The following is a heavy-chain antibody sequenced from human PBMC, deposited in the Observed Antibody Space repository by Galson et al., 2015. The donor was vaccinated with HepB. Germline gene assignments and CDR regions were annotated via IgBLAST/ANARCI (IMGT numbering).Heavy chain of an antibody. V-gene: IGHV3-30*18. CDR3: AKDRFSAAPPPPKVRNWLFRDY. CDR2: ISYDGSNK. CDR1: GFTFSSYG. J-gene: IGHJ4*02. Sequence: SLRLSCAASGFTFSSYGMHWVRQAPGKGLEWVAVISYDGSNKYYADSVKGRFTISRDNSKNTLYLQMNSLRAEDTAVYYCAKDRFSAAPPPPKVRNWLFRDYWGQGTLVTVSS. D-gene: IGHD1-14*01.